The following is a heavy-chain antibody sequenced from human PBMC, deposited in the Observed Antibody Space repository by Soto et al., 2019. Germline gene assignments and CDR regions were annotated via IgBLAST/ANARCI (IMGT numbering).Heavy chain of an antibody. Sequence: GGSLRLSCAASGFTFSSYSMNWVRQAPGKGLEWVSYISSGGSTIYYADSVKGRFTISRDSAKNSLYLQMNGLRDEDTAVYYCARGGSSSSRNWFDPWGQGTLVTVSS. V-gene: IGHV3-48*02. CDR3: ARGGSSSSRNWFDP. J-gene: IGHJ5*02. CDR1: GFTFSSYS. CDR2: ISSGGSTI. D-gene: IGHD6-6*01.